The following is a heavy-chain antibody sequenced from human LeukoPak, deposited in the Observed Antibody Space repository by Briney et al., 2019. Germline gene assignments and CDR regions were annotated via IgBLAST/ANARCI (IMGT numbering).Heavy chain of an antibody. CDR2: ISGSGGST. Sequence: GGSLRLSCAASGFTFSSYAMSWVRQAPGKGLEWVSAISGSGGSTYYADSVKGRFTISRDNSKNTLYLQMNSLRAEDTAVYYCARDFLYYYDTSGYYSDSWGQGTLVTVSS. V-gene: IGHV3-23*01. CDR1: GFTFSSYA. CDR3: ARDFLYYYDTSGYYSDS. D-gene: IGHD3-22*01. J-gene: IGHJ5*01.